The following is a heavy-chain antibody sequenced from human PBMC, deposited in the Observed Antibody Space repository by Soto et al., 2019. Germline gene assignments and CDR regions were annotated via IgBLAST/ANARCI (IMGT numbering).Heavy chain of an antibody. V-gene: IGHV4-59*01. CDR1: GGSISSYY. J-gene: IGHJ4*01. CDR2: IFYSGST. D-gene: IGHD3-16*01. CDR3: ARVTQTFGGYFDY. Sequence: SETLSLTCTVSGGSISSYYWSWIRQPPGKGLEWIGFIFYSGSTDYNPSFKSRVTISVDTSKHQFSLKLNSVTAADTAVYYCARVTQTFGGYFDYWGHGTLVTVSS.